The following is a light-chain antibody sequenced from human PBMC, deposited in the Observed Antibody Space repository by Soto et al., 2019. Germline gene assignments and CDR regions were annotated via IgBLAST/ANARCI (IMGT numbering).Light chain of an antibody. CDR2: GAS. J-gene: IGKJ1*01. Sequence: EIVMTQSPATLSVSPGERATLSCRASQSVSSNLAWYQQKPGQAPRLLIYGASTRATGIPATFSGSGSGTEFTLTISSLQSEDFAVYYCQQYNNRPPWTFGQGTKVEIK. CDR1: QSVSSN. CDR3: QQYNNRPPWT. V-gene: IGKV3-15*01.